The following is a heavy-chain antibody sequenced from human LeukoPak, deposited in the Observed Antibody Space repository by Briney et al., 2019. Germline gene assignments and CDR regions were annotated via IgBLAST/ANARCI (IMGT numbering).Heavy chain of an antibody. CDR3: ARDPYSSSWHDAFDI. CDR1: GGTFSSYA. D-gene: IGHD6-13*01. J-gene: IGHJ3*02. V-gene: IGHV1-69*01. CDR2: IIPIFGTA. Sequence: GSSVKVSCKASGGTFSSYAISWVRQAPGQGLEWMGGIIPIFGTANYAQKFQGRVTITADESTSTAYMELSSLRSGDTAVYYCARDPYSSSWHDAFDIWGQATMVTVSS.